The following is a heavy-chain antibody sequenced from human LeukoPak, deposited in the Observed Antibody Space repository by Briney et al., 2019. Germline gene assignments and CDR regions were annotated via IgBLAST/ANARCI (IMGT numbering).Heavy chain of an antibody. J-gene: IGHJ3*02. CDR2: ISGSGGST. CDR1: GFTFSSYA. CDR3: AKDYRRSIAAVSDAFDI. D-gene: IGHD6-13*01. V-gene: IGHV3-23*01. Sequence: GGSLRLSCAASGFTFSSYAMSWVRQAPGKGLEWVSAISGSGGSTYYADSVKGRFTISRDNSKNTLYLQMNSLRAEDTAVYYCAKDYRRSIAAVSDAFDIWGQGTMVTVSS.